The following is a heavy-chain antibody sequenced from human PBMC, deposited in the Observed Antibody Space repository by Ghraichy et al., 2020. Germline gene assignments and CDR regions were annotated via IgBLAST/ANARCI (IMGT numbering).Heavy chain of an antibody. CDR1: GFTFSTYW. V-gene: IGHV3-74*01. D-gene: IGHD2-15*01. CDR3: ARIGSFCSGGSCYDH. J-gene: IGHJ5*02. Sequence: LSLTCAASGFTFSTYWMHWVRQAPGKGLVWVSRITNDGSATTYADSVKGRFTISRDNAKNTLYLQMNSLRAEDTAVYYCARIGSFCSGGSCYDHWGQGTLVTVSS. CDR2: ITNDGSAT.